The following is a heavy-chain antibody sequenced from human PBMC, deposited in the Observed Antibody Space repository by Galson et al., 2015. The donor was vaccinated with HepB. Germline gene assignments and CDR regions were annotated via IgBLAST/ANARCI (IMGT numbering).Heavy chain of an antibody. CDR2: ISYDGSNK. CDR1: GFTFSSYG. J-gene: IGHJ4*02. CDR3: AKDLQFHRRAPKPSSCLDY. Sequence: SLRLSCAASGFTFSSYGMHWVRQAPGKGLEWVAVISYDGSNKYYADSVKGRFTISRDNSKNTLYLQMNSLRAEDTAVYYCAKDLQFHRRAPKPSSCLDYWGQGTLVTVSS. V-gene: IGHV3-30*18. D-gene: IGHD6-19*01.